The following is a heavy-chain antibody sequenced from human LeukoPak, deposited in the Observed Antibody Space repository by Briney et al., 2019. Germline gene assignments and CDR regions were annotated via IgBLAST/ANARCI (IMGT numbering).Heavy chain of an antibody. CDR1: GGSFSGYY. V-gene: IGHV4-34*01. CDR3: ARHDSSSSSLNY. J-gene: IGHJ4*02. D-gene: IGHD6-6*01. Sequence: SGTLSLTCAVYGGSFSGYYWSWIRQPPGKGLEWIGEINHSGSTNYNPSLKSRVTILVDTSENQFSLKLSSVTAADTAVYYCARHDSSSSSLNYWGQGTLVTVSS. CDR2: INHSGST.